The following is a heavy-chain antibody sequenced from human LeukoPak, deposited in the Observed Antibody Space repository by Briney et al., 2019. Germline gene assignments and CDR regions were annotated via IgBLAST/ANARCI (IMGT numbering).Heavy chain of an antibody. V-gene: IGHV4-31*03. J-gene: IGHJ4*02. CDR1: GGSISSGGYY. CDR3: ARGSSGYYFDY. CDR2: IYYSGST. Sequence: PSQTLSLTCTVSGGSISSGGYYWSWIRQHPGKGLEWIGYIYYSGSTYYNPSLKSRVTISGDTSKNQFSLKLSSVTAADTAVYYCARGSSGYYFDYWGQGTLVTVSS. D-gene: IGHD3-10*01.